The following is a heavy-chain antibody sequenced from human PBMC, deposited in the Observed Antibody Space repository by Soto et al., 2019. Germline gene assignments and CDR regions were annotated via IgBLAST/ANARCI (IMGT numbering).Heavy chain of an antibody. Sequence: ASVKVSCKASGYTFTSYDINWVRQATGQGLEWMGWMNPNSGNTGYAQKFQGRVTMTRNTSISTAYMELSSLRSEDTAVYYCATMANCSSTSCYSGWGQGTLVTVSS. CDR1: GYTFTSYD. CDR3: ATMANCSSTSCYSG. D-gene: IGHD2-2*02. V-gene: IGHV1-8*01. J-gene: IGHJ4*02. CDR2: MNPNSGNT.